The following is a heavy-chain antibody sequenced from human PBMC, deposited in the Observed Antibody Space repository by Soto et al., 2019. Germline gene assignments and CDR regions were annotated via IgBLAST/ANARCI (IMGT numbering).Heavy chain of an antibody. J-gene: IGHJ4*02. CDR3: AREGRGKKAGYNGLVSLGY. D-gene: IGHD2-2*02. V-gene: IGHV1-69*06. CDR1: GSRFSNYG. Sequence: QVQLVQSGAEVKTPGSSLKVSCKVSGSRFSNYGISWVRQAPGHGLEWLGRIIPIFNSTQYAPESQGRVTITADKSTNTASLELSSLRSDDSAVYYCAREGRGKKAGYNGLVSLGYWGQGTLVTVSS. CDR2: IIPIFNST.